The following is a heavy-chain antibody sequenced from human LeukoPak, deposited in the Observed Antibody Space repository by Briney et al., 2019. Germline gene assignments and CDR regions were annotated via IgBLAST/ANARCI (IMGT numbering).Heavy chain of an antibody. CDR1: GGSVSSYY. V-gene: IGHV4-59*08. Sequence: SETLSLTCTVSGGSVSSYYWSWIRQPPGKGLEWIGYIYYSGSTNYNPSLKSRVTISVDTSKNQFSLKLSSVTAADTAVYYCARGWMNWFDPWGQGTLVTVSS. D-gene: IGHD2-2*03. CDR3: ARGWMNWFDP. J-gene: IGHJ5*02. CDR2: IYYSGST.